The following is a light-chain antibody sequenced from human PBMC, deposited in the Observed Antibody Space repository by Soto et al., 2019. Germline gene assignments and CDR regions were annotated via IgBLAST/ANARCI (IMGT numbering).Light chain of an antibody. CDR3: QQYGTTPLT. CDR1: QSISSN. J-gene: IGKJ4*01. CDR2: GAS. V-gene: IGKV3-15*01. Sequence: EIVMTQSPATLSVSQGERVTLSCRAGQSISSNLAWYQQKPGQAPRLLVYGASTRAIGIPARFRGSGSGPDFTLTISRLEPEDFAVYYCQQYGTTPLTLGGGTKVDIK.